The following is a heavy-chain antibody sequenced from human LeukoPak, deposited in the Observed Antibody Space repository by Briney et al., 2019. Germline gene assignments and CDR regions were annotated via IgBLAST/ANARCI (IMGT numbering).Heavy chain of an antibody. CDR2: ISPYNGNT. V-gene: IGHV1-18*01. Sequence: ASVKVSCKASGYMFTKYGISWVRQAPGQGLEWMGWISPYNGNTKYDQKVQGRVTMTTDTSTSTAYLELRSLRSDDTAVYYCARGRYSGSQAGVPIDYWGQGTLVTVSS. CDR1: GYMFTKYG. CDR3: ARGRYSGSQAGVPIDY. J-gene: IGHJ4*02. D-gene: IGHD1-26*01.